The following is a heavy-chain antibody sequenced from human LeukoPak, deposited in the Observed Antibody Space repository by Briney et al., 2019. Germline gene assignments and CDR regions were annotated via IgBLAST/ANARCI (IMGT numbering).Heavy chain of an antibody. CDR1: GFTFSSYW. CDR3: ARERGSLAYYYYYYMDV. CDR2: INQDGSEK. V-gene: IGHV3-7*01. Sequence: GGALRLSCAASGFTFSSYWMSWVRQAPGKGLEWVANINQDGSEKYYVDSVKGRFTISRDNAKNSLYLQMNGLRAEDTAVYYCARERGSLAYYYYYYMDVWGKGTTVTVSS. J-gene: IGHJ6*03.